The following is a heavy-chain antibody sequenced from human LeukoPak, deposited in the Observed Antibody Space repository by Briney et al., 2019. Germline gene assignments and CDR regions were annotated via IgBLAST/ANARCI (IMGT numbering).Heavy chain of an antibody. Sequence: PGGSLRLSCEASGFTFRSYGMHWVRQAPGKGLEWVAVISYDGSNKYYADSVKGRFTISRDNSKNTLYLQMNSLRAEDTAVYYCAREGVDIVVVPAATGFFDYWGQGTLVTVSS. J-gene: IGHJ4*02. CDR2: ISYDGSNK. V-gene: IGHV3-30*19. CDR3: AREGVDIVVVPAATGFFDY. D-gene: IGHD2-2*01. CDR1: GFTFRSYG.